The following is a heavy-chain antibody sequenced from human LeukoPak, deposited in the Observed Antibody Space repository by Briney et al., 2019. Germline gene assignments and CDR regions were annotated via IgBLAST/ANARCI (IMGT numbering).Heavy chain of an antibody. Sequence: GGSLRLSCAASGFTFSSYSMNWVRQAPGKGLEWVSSISSSSSYIYYADSVKGRFTISRDNAKSSLYLQMNSLRAEDTAVYYCARDGNLEQWLAYFDYWGQGTLVTVSS. V-gene: IGHV3-21*01. CDR1: GFTFSSYS. CDR2: ISSSSSYI. D-gene: IGHD6-19*01. CDR3: ARDGNLEQWLAYFDY. J-gene: IGHJ4*02.